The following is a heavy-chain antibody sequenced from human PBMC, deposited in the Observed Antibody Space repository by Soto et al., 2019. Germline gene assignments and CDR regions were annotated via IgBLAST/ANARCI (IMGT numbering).Heavy chain of an antibody. Sequence: ASVKISCKASAVTFSSYAISWVRQAPGQGLEWMGGIIPIFGTANYAQKFQGRVTITADESTSTAYMELSSLRSEDTAAYYCAREVGWLPHIWGQGTMVTVSS. CDR3: AREVGWLPHI. J-gene: IGHJ3*02. CDR1: AVTFSSYA. D-gene: IGHD3-22*01. CDR2: IIPIFGTA. V-gene: IGHV1-69*13.